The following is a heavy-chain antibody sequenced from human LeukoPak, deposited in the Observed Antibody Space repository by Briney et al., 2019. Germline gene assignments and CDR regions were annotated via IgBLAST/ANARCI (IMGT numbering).Heavy chain of an antibody. CDR2: ISSSGSTI. V-gene: IGHV3-48*03. Sequence: GGSLRLSCAASGFTFSSYEMNWVRQAPGKGLEWVSYISSSGSTIYYADSVKGRFTISRDNSKNTLYLQMGSLRAEDMAVYYCARAGYCSGGSCYGYFQHWGQGTLVTVSS. CDR3: ARAGYCSGGSCYGYFQH. D-gene: IGHD2-15*01. CDR1: GFTFSSYE. J-gene: IGHJ1*01.